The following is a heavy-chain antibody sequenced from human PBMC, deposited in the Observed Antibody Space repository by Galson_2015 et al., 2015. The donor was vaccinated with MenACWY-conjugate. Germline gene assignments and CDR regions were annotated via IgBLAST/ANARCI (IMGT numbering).Heavy chain of an antibody. Sequence: LSLTCTVSGGSISSHYWSWFRQPPGKGLEWIAYIRDTGSLKDNPSLKSRVTMSADKSNNQFSLRLISVTAADTAVYYCARIPTWGSSFGYGGYWGQGILVAVSS. CDR1: GGSISSHY. J-gene: IGHJ4*02. CDR3: ARIPTWGSSFGYGGY. V-gene: IGHV4-59*08. D-gene: IGHD5-18*01. CDR2: IRDTGSL.